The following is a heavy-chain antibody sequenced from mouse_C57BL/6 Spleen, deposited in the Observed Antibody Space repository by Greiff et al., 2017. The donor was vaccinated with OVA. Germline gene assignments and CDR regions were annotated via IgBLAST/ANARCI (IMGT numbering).Heavy chain of an antibody. CDR2: INPGSGGT. Sequence: QVQLKESGAELVRPGTSVKVSCKASGYAFTNYLIEWVKQRPGQGLEWIGVINPGSGGTNYNEKFKGKATLTADKSSSTAYMQLSSLTSEDSAVYFCAREDYGSSYGGWYFDVWGTGTTVTVSS. CDR1: GYAFTNYL. V-gene: IGHV1-54*01. CDR3: AREDYGSSYGGWYFDV. J-gene: IGHJ1*03. D-gene: IGHD1-1*01.